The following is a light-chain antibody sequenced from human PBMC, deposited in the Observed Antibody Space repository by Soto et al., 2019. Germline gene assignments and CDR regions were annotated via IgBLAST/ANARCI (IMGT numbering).Light chain of an antibody. CDR3: QQYSTYSWT. J-gene: IGKJ1*01. CDR2: DAS. Sequence: DIQMTQSPSTLSASVGDRVIITCRASQSISTWLAWYQQKPGKAPKLLIDDASNLESGVPSRFSGSGSGTEFTLTISSLQPDDFATYFCQQYSTYSWTFGQGTKVDIK. V-gene: IGKV1-5*01. CDR1: QSISTW.